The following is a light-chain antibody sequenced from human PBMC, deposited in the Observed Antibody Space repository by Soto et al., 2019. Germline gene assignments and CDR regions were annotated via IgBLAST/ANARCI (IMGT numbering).Light chain of an antibody. CDR3: QQYDSSPPIT. CDR1: QSVSSSY. V-gene: IGKV3-20*01. J-gene: IGKJ5*01. Sequence: EIVMTHSPGTLSLSPWEIATLSCRASQSVSSSYLAWYQQKPVQAPRLLIYDASRRATGIPDRFSGSGSGTDFTLTISGLEPEDFAVYYCQQYDSSPPITFGQGTRLEIK. CDR2: DAS.